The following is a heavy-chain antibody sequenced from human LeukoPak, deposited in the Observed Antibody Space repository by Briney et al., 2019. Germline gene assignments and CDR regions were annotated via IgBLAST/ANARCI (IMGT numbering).Heavy chain of an antibody. CDR1: GFTFSGNS. CDR2: ISSSSSYI. CDR3: AELGITMIGGV. Sequence: AGGSLRLSCAASGFTFSGNSMNWVRQAPGKGLEWVSSISSSSSYIYYADSVKGRFTISRDNAKNSLFLQMNSLRAEDTAVYYCAELGITMIGGVWGKGTTVTISS. V-gene: IGHV3-21*01. D-gene: IGHD3-10*02. J-gene: IGHJ6*04.